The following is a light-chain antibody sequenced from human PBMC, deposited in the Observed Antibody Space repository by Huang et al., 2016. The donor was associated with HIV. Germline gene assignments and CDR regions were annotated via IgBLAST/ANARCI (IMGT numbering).Light chain of an antibody. V-gene: IGKV1-5*03. CDR2: KAS. CDR1: QSISSW. CDR3: QQYNSYSS. Sequence: DIQMTQSPSTLSASVGDRVTITCRASQSISSWLAWYQQKPGKAPKLLIYKASDLESEVPSRFSGSGSGTEFTLTISSLQPDDFATYYCQQYNSYSSFGQGTKVEIK. J-gene: IGKJ1*01.